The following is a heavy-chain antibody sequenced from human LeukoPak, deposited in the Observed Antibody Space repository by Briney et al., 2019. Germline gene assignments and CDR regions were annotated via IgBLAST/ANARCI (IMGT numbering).Heavy chain of an antibody. D-gene: IGHD1-26*01. V-gene: IGHV4-59*01. Sequence: SETVSLTCTVSGASISSYYWSRIRQPPGKGLEWIGYIYDSGSTNYNPSLKSRVTVSVDTSKNQFSLKLSSVIAADTAVYYCARATGSYFPFDYWGQGTLVTVYS. CDR3: ARATGSYFPFDY. J-gene: IGHJ4*02. CDR2: IYDSGST. CDR1: GASISSYY.